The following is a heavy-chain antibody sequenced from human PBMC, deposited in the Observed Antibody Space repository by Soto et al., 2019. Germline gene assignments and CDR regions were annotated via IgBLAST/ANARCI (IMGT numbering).Heavy chain of an antibody. J-gene: IGHJ6*02. V-gene: IGHV3-30-3*01. Sequence: GGSLRLSCAASGFTFSSHAMHWVRQAPGKGLEWVAVISYDGSNKYYADSVKGRFTISRDNSKNTLYLQMNSLRAEDTAVYYCAREVDYDILTGLDYYCGMDVWGQGTTVTV. D-gene: IGHD3-9*01. CDR3: AREVDYDILTGLDYYCGMDV. CDR1: GFTFSSHA. CDR2: ISYDGSNK.